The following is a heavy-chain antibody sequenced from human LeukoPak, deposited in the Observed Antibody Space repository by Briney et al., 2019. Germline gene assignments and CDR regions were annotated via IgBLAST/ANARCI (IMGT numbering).Heavy chain of an antibody. J-gene: IGHJ6*03. CDR3: ARDETYSSDWQSNHYYYYMDV. V-gene: IGHV4-38-2*02. CDR1: GYSISSGYY. CDR2: IYHRGST. Sequence: SETLSLTCIVSGYSISSGYYWGWIRQPPGKGLEWIGSIYHRGSTYYNPSLESRVTISVDTSKNQFSLKVRSVTAADTAVYYCARDETYSSDWQSNHYYYYMDVWGKGTTVTVS. D-gene: IGHD6-19*01.